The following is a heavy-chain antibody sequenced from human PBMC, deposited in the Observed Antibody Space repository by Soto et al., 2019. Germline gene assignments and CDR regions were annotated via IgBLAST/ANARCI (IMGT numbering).Heavy chain of an antibody. J-gene: IGHJ4*02. Sequence: ASVKVSCKASGGTFSSYTISWVRQAPGQGLEWMGRIIPILGIANYAQKFQGRVTITADKSTSTAYMELSSLRSEDTAVYYCARDMNYGYYSFDYWGQGNLVTVSS. D-gene: IGHD5-18*01. V-gene: IGHV1-69*04. CDR2: IIPILGIA. CDR1: GGTFSSYT. CDR3: ARDMNYGYYSFDY.